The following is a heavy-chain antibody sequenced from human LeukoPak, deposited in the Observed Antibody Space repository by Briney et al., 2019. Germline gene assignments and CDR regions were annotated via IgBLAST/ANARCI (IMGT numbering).Heavy chain of an antibody. Sequence: GGSLRLSCAASGFTFSSYGMHWVRQAPGKGLEWVSSISSSSSYIYYADSVKGRFTISRDNAKNSLYLQMNSLRAEDTALYYCAKDSTYYYDSSGWFDPWGQGTLVTVSS. CDR3: AKDSTYYYDSSGWFDP. D-gene: IGHD3-22*01. J-gene: IGHJ5*02. V-gene: IGHV3-21*04. CDR2: ISSSSSYI. CDR1: GFTFSSYG.